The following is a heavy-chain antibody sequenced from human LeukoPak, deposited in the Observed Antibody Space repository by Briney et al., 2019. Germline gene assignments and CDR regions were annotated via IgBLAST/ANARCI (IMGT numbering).Heavy chain of an antibody. CDR1: GFSLSTSGVG. D-gene: IGHD3-3*01. V-gene: IGHV2-5*01. CDR2: IYWNDDK. Sequence: SGPTLVNPTQTLTLSCTLSGFSLSTSGVGVGWIRQRPGKSLEWLAIIYWNDDKLYSQSLKSRLTITKDTSKNQVVLTMTNMDSVDTATYYCAHRGDFWSGPEAWDYWGQATLVTVSS. J-gene: IGHJ4*02. CDR3: AHRGDFWSGPEAWDY.